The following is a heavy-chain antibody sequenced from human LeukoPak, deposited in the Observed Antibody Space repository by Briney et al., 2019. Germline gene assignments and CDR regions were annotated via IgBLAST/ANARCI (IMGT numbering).Heavy chain of an antibody. V-gene: IGHV3-48*01. D-gene: IGHD2-8*01. CDR3: ARYCTNGVCGGFDY. CDR1: GFTFSSYS. Sequence: PGGSLRLSCAASGFTFSSYSMNWVRQAPWKGLEWVSYISSSSSTIYYADSVKGRFTISRDNAKNSLYLQMNSLRAEDTAVYYCARYCTNGVCGGFDYWGQGTLVTVSS. J-gene: IGHJ4*02. CDR2: ISSSSSTI.